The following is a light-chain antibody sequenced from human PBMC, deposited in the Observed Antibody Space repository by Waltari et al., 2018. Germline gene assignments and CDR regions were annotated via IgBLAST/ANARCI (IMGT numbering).Light chain of an antibody. CDR1: QSVNTT. CDR2: DAS. J-gene: IGKJ2*01. V-gene: IGKV3-11*01. Sequence: EIVLTQSPATLSLSPGQGATLSCRASQSVNTTLAWYQQKPGQAPRLLIYDASNRATGIPGRFSGRGSGTDFTLTISSLEPEDFAVDYCQQRSNWPPMYTFGQGTKLEIK. CDR3: QQRSNWPPMYT.